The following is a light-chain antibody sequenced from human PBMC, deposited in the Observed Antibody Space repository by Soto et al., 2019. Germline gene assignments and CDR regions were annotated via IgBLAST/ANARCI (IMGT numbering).Light chain of an antibody. CDR3: QSYDSSLSGVV. J-gene: IGLJ2*01. Sequence: QSVLTQPPSVSGAPGQRVTISCTGSSSNIGAGYDLHWYQQLPGTAPKLLIYGNSNRPSGVPDRFSGSKSGTSASLAIAGLQAEDEADYYCQSYDSSLSGVVFGGGTQLTVL. V-gene: IGLV1-40*01. CDR1: SSNIGAGYD. CDR2: GNS.